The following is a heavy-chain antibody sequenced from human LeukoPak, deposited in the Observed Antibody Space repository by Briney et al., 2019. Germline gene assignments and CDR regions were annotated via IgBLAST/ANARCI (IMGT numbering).Heavy chain of an antibody. CDR1: GFTFSSYS. Sequence: GGSLRLSCAASGFTFSSYSMNWVRQAPGKGLEWVSSISSSSSYIYYADSVKGRFTISRDNAKNSLYLQMNSLRAEDTAVYYCATYLIISSWYPAWGQGTLVTVSS. CDR2: ISSSSSYI. D-gene: IGHD6-13*01. CDR3: ATYLIISSWYPA. J-gene: IGHJ5*02. V-gene: IGHV3-21*01.